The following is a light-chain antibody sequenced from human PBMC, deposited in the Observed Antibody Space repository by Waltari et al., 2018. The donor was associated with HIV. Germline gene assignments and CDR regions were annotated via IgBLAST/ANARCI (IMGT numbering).Light chain of an antibody. CDR2: LGS. Sequence: DIVMTQSPLSLPVTPGEAASISCRSSQSLMHSIGYNYVDWYLQKPGQSPQVLIYLGSNRASGVPDRFSGSVSGTDFTLKISRVEPEDVGVYYCMQTLQTPWTFGQGTKVEIK. J-gene: IGKJ1*01. CDR1: QSLMHSIGYNY. CDR3: MQTLQTPWT. V-gene: IGKV2-28*01.